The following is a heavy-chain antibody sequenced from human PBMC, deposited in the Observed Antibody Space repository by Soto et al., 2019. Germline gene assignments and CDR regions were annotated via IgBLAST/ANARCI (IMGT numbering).Heavy chain of an antibody. V-gene: IGHV4-39*01. D-gene: IGHD2-21*02. CDR3: ATRILGYVVVVTPTPHHFDY. J-gene: IGHJ4*02. CDR1: GASTSSSSYF. CDR2: IYYSGNT. Sequence: SETLSLTCTVSGASTSSSSYFWGWIRQPPGKGLEWIGTIYYSGNTYYNPSLKSRVTISVDTSKDQFSLNLSSVTAADTALYYCATRILGYVVVVTPTPHHFDYWGQGTLVTVSS.